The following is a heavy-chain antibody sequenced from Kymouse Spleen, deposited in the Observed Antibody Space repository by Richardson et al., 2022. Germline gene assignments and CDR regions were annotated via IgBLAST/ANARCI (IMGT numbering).Heavy chain of an antibody. J-gene: IGHJ3*02. CDR1: GGSISSSSYY. V-gene: IGHV4-39*01. Sequence: QLQLQESGPGLVKPSETLSLTCTVSGGSISSSSYYWGWIRQPPGKGLEWIGSIYYSGSTYYNPSLKSRVTISVDTSKNQFSLKLSSVTAADTAVYYCAAYNWNYAFDIWGQGTMVTVSS. D-gene: IGHD1-7*01. CDR3: AAYNWNYAFDI. CDR2: IYYSGST.